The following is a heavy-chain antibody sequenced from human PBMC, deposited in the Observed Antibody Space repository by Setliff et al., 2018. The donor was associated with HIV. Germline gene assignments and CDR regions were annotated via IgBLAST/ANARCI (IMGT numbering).Heavy chain of an antibody. Sequence: GASVKVSCKVSGYSLTELSMHWVRQAPGRGLEWMGYFDPQDGETVYAQKFQGRVTMTRDTSTSTVYMELSRLRSDDTAVYYCARDRLGDLDYWGQGTLVTVSS. D-gene: IGHD3-16*01. CDR3: ARDRLGDLDY. V-gene: IGHV1-24*01. CDR1: GYSLTELS. J-gene: IGHJ4*02. CDR2: FDPQDGET.